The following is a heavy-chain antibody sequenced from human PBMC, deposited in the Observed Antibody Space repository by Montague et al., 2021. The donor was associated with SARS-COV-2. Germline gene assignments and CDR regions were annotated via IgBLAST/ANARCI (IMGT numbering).Heavy chain of an antibody. CDR1: GFTFSSYE. Sequence: SLRLSCAASGFTFSSYEMNWVRQAPGKGLEWVSYISSRGSTIYYXDSXKGRFTISRDNAKNSLYLQMNSLRAEDTAVYYCARDQLKAQWPYYYYYMDVWGKGTTVTVSS. J-gene: IGHJ6*03. D-gene: IGHD2-8*01. CDR2: ISSRGSTI. CDR3: ARDQLKAQWPYYYYYMDV. V-gene: IGHV3-48*03.